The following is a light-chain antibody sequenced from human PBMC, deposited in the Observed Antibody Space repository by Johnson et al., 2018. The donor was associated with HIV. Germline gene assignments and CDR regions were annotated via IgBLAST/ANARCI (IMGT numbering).Light chain of an antibody. V-gene: IGLV1-51*02. CDR1: SSNIGNTY. CDR2: ENN. J-gene: IGLJ1*01. Sequence: QSALTQPPSVSAAPGQKVTISCSGSSSNIGNTYVSWYQQLPGTAPKLLIYENNKRPSGIPDRFSGSKSGTSATLGITGLQTGDEADYYCGTWDSSLSALVGTGTKVTVL. CDR3: GTWDSSLSAL.